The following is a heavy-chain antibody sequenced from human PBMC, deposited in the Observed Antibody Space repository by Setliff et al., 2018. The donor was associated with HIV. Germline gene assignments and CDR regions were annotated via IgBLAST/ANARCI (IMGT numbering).Heavy chain of an antibody. J-gene: IGHJ3*02. Sequence: SETLSLTCTVSGGSTTSSTYYWGWIRQPSGRGLEWIGSVSYSGRTYYNPSLKSRVTISIDTSKNQFSLNLSSVTAADTAVYYCVRHNPTMVTDGYDIWGQGTKVTVSS. D-gene: IGHD2-21*02. CDR1: GGSTTSSTYY. V-gene: IGHV4-39*01. CDR3: VRHNPTMVTDGYDI. CDR2: VSYSGRT.